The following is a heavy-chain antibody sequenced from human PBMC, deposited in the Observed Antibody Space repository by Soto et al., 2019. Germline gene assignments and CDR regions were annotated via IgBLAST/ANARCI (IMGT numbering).Heavy chain of an antibody. CDR1: GGSTSSYY. D-gene: IGHD5-18*01. V-gene: IGHV4-59*01. Sequence: PSETLSLTCSVSGGSTSSYYWSWIRQPPGKGLEWIGYIYYSGSTNYNPSLKSRVTISVDTSKNQFSLKLSSVTAADTAVYYCARRYGKNAFDIWGQGTMVTVSS. CDR2: IYYSGST. J-gene: IGHJ3*02. CDR3: ARRYGKNAFDI.